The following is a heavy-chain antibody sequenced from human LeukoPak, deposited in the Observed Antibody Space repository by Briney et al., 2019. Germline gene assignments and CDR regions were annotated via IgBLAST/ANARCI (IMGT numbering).Heavy chain of an antibody. CDR3: ARIPSHCSSTSCYIYYYYGMDV. CDR2: INPNSGGT. D-gene: IGHD2-2*01. CDR1: GYTFTGYY. V-gene: IGHV1-2*02. J-gene: IGHJ6*02. Sequence: ASVTVSCKASGYTFTGYYMHWVRQAPGQGLEWMGWINPNSGGTNYAQKFQGRVTMTRDTSISTAYMELSRLRSDDTAVYYCARIPSHCSSTSCYIYYYYGMDVWGQGTTVTVSS.